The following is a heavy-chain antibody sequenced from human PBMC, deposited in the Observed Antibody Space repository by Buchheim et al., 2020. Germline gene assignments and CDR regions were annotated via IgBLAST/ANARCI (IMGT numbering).Heavy chain of an antibody. CDR2: IKQDGREK. V-gene: IGHV3-7*04. D-gene: IGHD5-12*01. CDR1: GFTFSSYW. J-gene: IGHJ4*02. CDR3: ARVLGSGYDYGGMGY. Sequence: EVQLVESGGGLVQPGGSLRLSCAASGFTFSSYWMSWVRQAPGTGLEWVANIKQDGREKYYVDSVKGRFTISRDNAKNSLYLQMNSLRAEDTAVYYCARVLGSGYDYGGMGYWGQGTL.